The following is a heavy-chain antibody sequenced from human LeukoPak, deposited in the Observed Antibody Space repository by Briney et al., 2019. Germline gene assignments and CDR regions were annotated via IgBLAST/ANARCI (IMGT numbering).Heavy chain of an antibody. CDR2: MNPNSGNT. V-gene: IGHV1-8*01. D-gene: IGHD3-22*01. J-gene: IGHJ5*02. Sequence: ASVKVSCKASGYTFTSYDINWVRQATGQGLEWMGWMNPNSGNTGYAQKFQGRVTMTRDTSISTAYMELSRLRSDDTAVYYCARLLYDSSGYFSSSKNWFDPWGQGTLVTVSS. CDR1: GYTFTSYD. CDR3: ARLLYDSSGYFSSSKNWFDP.